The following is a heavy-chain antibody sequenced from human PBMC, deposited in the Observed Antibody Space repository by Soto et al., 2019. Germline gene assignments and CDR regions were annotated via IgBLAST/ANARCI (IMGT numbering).Heavy chain of an antibody. V-gene: IGHV3-9*01. CDR1: GFIFDDFA. CDR3: AKRGMDAALDF. D-gene: IGHD2-8*01. CDR2: ISLNSGTI. Sequence: EVQLVESGGGLVQPGRSLRLSCAASGFIFDDFAMHWVRQVPGKGLEWVSGISLNSGTIGYADSVKGRFTISRDNAKNSLYLQMNSLRAEDTALYYCAKRGMDAALDFWGRGTMDTVSS. J-gene: IGHJ3*01.